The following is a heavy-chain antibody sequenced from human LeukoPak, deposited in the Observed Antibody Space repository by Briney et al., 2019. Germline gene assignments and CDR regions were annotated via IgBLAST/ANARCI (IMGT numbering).Heavy chain of an antibody. J-gene: IGHJ6*03. CDR3: ARVDRYYFYLDV. CDR2: ITPIFGTA. Sequence: SVKVSCKASGGTSSTYTITWVRQAPGQGLEWMGGITPIFGTANYAQKFQGRVTITTDESTSTAYMELSSLISEDTAIYYCARVDRYYFYLDVWGKGTTVTVSS. V-gene: IGHV1-69*05. CDR1: GGTSSTYT.